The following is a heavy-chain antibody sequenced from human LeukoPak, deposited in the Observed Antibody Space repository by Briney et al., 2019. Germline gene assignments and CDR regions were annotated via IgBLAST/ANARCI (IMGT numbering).Heavy chain of an antibody. CDR3: ARDLALTMVRGVMRYYYYMDV. Sequence: ASVKVSCKASGYTFTSYGISWVRQAPGQGLEWMGWISAYNGNTNYAQKLQGRVTMTTDTSTSTAYMELRSLRSDDTAVYYCARDLALTMVRGVMRYYYYMDVWGKGTTVTVSS. V-gene: IGHV1-18*01. D-gene: IGHD3-10*01. J-gene: IGHJ6*03. CDR2: ISAYNGNT. CDR1: GYTFTSYG.